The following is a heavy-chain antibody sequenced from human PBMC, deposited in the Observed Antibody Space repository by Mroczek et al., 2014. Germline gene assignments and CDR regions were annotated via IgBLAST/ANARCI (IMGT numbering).Heavy chain of an antibody. J-gene: IGHJ6*02. CDR1: GFTFSSYG. CDR3: ARVWGMVRGPDDYYGMDV. Sequence: QVQLVQSGGGVVQPGRSLRLSCAASGFTFSSYGMHWVRQAPGKGLEWVAVIWYDGSNKYYADSVKGRFTISRDNSKNTLYLQMNSLRAEDTAVYYCARVWGMVRGPDDYYGMDVWGQGTTVTVSS. D-gene: IGHD3-10*01. CDR2: IWYDGSNK. V-gene: IGHV3-33*01.